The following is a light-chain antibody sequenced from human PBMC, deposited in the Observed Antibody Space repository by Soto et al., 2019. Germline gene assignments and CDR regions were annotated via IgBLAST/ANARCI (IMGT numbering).Light chain of an antibody. CDR1: SSDVGGYNY. V-gene: IGLV2-14*01. CDR3: SSYTTTNTYV. CDR2: EVS. J-gene: IGLJ1*01. Sequence: QSALTQPASVSGSPGQSITISCTGTSSDVGGYNYVSWYQQHPGKAPKLMIYEVSNRPSGVSNRFSGSKSGNTASLTISGLQAEDKADYYCSSYTTTNTYVFGSGTKLTVL.